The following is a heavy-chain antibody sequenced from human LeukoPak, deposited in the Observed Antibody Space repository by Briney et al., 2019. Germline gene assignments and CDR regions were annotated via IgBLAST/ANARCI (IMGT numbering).Heavy chain of an antibody. CDR3: AKDEGEYYYDSSGYDY. Sequence: GGSLRLSCAASGFTVSNNYMNWVRQAPGKGLEWVSAISGSGGSTYYADSVRGRFTISRDNSKNTLYLQMNSLRAEDTAVYYCAKDEGEYYYDSSGYDYWGQGTLVTVSS. CDR1: GFTVSNNY. J-gene: IGHJ4*02. D-gene: IGHD3-22*01. V-gene: IGHV3-23*01. CDR2: ISGSGGST.